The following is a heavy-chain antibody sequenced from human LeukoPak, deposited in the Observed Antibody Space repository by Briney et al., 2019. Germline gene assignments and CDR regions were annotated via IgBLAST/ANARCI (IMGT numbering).Heavy chain of an antibody. CDR1: GFTFSSYS. Sequence: GGSLRLSCAASGFTFSSYSMNWVRQAPGKGLEWVSSISSSSSYIYYADSVKGRFTISRDNAKNSLYLQMNSLRAEDTAVYYCAGDRYGDYVFDYWGQGTLVTVSS. CDR3: AGDRYGDYVFDY. J-gene: IGHJ4*02. V-gene: IGHV3-21*01. D-gene: IGHD4-17*01. CDR2: ISSSSSYI.